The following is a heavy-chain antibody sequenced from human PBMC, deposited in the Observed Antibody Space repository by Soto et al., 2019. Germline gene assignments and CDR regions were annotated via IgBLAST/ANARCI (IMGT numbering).Heavy chain of an antibody. J-gene: IGHJ4*02. CDR3: ARGSGWYPPXDY. D-gene: IGHD6-19*01. CDR1: GYTFTSYA. V-gene: IGHV1-3*01. CDR2: INAGNGNT. Sequence: ASVKVSCKASGYTFTSYAMHWVRQAPGQRLEWMGWINAGNGNTKYSQKFQGRVTITRDTSASTAYMELSSLRSEDTAVYYCARGSGWYPPXDYWGQGTLVTVSS.